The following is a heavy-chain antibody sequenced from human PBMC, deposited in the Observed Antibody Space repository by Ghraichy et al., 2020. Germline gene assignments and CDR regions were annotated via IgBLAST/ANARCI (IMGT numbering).Heavy chain of an antibody. Sequence: LSLTCAASGFTFSSYAMTWVRQAPGKGLEWVSSISGSGGDTYYADSVKGRVTISRYNSKNTLNLQMNRLRVEDTAVYYCAKATAVAGTAKSFDYWGQGTLVTVSS. J-gene: IGHJ4*02. CDR1: GFTFSSYA. D-gene: IGHD6-19*01. CDR3: AKATAVAGTAKSFDY. V-gene: IGHV3-23*01. CDR2: ISGSGGDT.